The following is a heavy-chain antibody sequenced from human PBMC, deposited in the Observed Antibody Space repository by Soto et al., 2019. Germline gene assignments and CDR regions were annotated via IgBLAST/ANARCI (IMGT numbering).Heavy chain of an antibody. V-gene: IGHV1-24*01. CDR3: ATGTRITMVRGVILGASYGMDV. Sequence: ASVKVSCKVSGYTLPELSMHWVRQAPGKGLEWMGGFDPEDGETIYGQIFQGRVTMTEDTSTDTAYMELSSLRSEDTAVYYCATGTRITMVRGVILGASYGMDVWGQGTTVTVSS. D-gene: IGHD3-10*01. CDR2: FDPEDGET. CDR1: GYTLPELS. J-gene: IGHJ6*02.